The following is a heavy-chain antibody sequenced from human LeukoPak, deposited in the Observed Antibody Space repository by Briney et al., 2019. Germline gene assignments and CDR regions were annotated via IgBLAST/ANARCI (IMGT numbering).Heavy chain of an antibody. CDR3: ARDPISSNWPRAHFFDP. CDR2: INPNGGGT. V-gene: IGHV1-46*01. Sequence: ASVKVSCKASGYRFTSYYVNWLRQAPGQGLDWMGIINPNGGGTTFTQKFQGRVTMTRDTSTTTVYMELSGLKLEDTAVYYCARDPISSNWPRAHFFDPWGQGTLVTVSS. D-gene: IGHD6-13*01. CDR1: GYRFTSYY. J-gene: IGHJ5*02.